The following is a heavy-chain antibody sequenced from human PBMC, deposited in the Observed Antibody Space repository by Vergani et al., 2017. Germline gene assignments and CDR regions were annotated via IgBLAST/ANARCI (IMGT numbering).Heavy chain of an antibody. V-gene: IGHV3-30-3*01. J-gene: IGHJ4*02. CDR2: ISYDGNNK. D-gene: IGHD6-19*01. CDR3: ASGGWGIAVFANG. CDR1: GLTFSSYV. Sequence: QVQLVESGGGVVQPGRSLRLSCAASGLTFSSYVMHWVRQAPGKGLEWVIVISYDGNNKYYADSVKGRFTISRDNSKNTLYLQMNSLRAEDTAVYYCASGGWGIAVFANGGGQGTLVTVSS.